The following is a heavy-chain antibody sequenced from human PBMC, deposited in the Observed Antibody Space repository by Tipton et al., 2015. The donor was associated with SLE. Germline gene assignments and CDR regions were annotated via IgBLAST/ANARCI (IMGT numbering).Heavy chain of an antibody. CDR3: ARLADGNRNWFDP. D-gene: IGHD6-13*01. Sequence: LRLSCTVSGGSICSSSYYWAWIRQPPGKGLEWIGHIFHIGSAYYNPSLNRRVTISIDTSTNQFSLKGKSVTAADTAVYYCARLADGNRNWFDPWGQGTLVTVSS. J-gene: IGHJ5*02. CDR1: GGSICSSSYY. V-gene: IGHV4-39*07. CDR2: IFHIGSA.